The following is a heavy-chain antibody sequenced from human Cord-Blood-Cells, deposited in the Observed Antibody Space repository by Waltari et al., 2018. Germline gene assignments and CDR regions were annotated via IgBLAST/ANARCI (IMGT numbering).Heavy chain of an antibody. CDR1: GGTFSSYA. D-gene: IGHD3-10*01. V-gene: IGHV1-69*01. Sequence: QVQLVQSGAEVKKPGSSVKVSCKASGGTFSSYAISWVRQAPGQGLEWMGGASPRFGTANYGRKFQGRVTMTADESTSTACMELSSLRSEDTAVYYCATNYYGSGSYITGDYFDYWGQGTLVTVSS. J-gene: IGHJ4*02. CDR2: ASPRFGTA. CDR3: ATNYYGSGSYITGDYFDY.